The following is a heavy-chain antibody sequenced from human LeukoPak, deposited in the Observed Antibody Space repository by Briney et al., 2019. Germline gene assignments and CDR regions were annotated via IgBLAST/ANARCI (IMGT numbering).Heavy chain of an antibody. Sequence: GGSLRLSCAASGFTFSSYSMNWVRQAPGKGLEWVSSISSSSSYIYYADSVKGRFTISRDNAKNSLYLQMNSLRAEDTAVYYCARGLKDIVVVPAATRDYWGQGTLVTVSS. CDR2: ISSSSSYI. CDR1: GFTFSSYS. D-gene: IGHD2-2*01. V-gene: IGHV3-21*01. CDR3: ARGLKDIVVVPAATRDY. J-gene: IGHJ4*02.